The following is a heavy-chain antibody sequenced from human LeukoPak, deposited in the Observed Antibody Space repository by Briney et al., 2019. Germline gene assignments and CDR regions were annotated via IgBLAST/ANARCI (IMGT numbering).Heavy chain of an antibody. CDR2: ISYDGSNK. J-gene: IGHJ4*02. Sequence: GRSLRLSCAASGFTFSSYAMHWVRQAPGKGLEWVAVISYDGSNKYYADSVKGRFTISRDNSKNTLYLQMNSLRAEDTAVYYCAILSWWGQGTLVTVSS. CDR3: AILSW. CDR1: GFTFSSYA. D-gene: IGHD6-13*01. V-gene: IGHV3-30-3*01.